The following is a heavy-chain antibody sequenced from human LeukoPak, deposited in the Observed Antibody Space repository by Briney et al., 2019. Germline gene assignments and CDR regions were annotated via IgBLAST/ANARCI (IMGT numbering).Heavy chain of an antibody. CDR3: ARTRDYYYYMDV. CDR2: IYHSGST. CDR1: GYSISSGYY. V-gene: IGHV4-38-2*01. Sequence: SETLSLTCAVSGYSISSGYYWGWIRQPPGKGLEWIGSIYHSGSTYYNPSLKSRVTISVDTTKNQFSLKLSSVTAADTAVYYCARTRDYYYYMDVWGKGTTVTVSS. J-gene: IGHJ6*03.